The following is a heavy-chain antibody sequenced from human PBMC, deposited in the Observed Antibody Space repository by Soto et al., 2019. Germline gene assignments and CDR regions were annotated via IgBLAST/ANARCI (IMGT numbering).Heavy chain of an antibody. V-gene: IGHV3-30*03. D-gene: IGHD3-16*01. CDR2: ISYDGSNE. Sequence: QVQLVDSGGGVVQPGSSWSPSCEAPGFTLGSIAWNGVGQVPGKGLEWVAVISYDGSNEYYVDSVKGRFTISRDNSKNTLYLQMNSLRAEDTAVYYCARDLSHAFAYYAMDVWGQGTTVTVSS. J-gene: IGHJ6*02. CDR3: ARDLSHAFAYYAMDV. CDR1: GFTLGSIA.